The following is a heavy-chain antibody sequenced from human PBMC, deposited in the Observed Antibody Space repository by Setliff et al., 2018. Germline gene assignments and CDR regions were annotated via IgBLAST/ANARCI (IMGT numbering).Heavy chain of an antibody. D-gene: IGHD3-3*01. Sequence: SETLSLTCAVYGGSFSGYYWSWIRQPPGKGLEWIGEINHSGSTNYNPSLKSRVTISVDTSKNQFSLKLSSVTAAGAAVYYCARTPDGFLGDGYNLNTLGYFDSWGQGTLVTVSS. CDR3: ARTPDGFLGDGYNLNTLGYFDS. CDR2: INHSGST. V-gene: IGHV4-34*01. J-gene: IGHJ4*02. CDR1: GGSFSGYY.